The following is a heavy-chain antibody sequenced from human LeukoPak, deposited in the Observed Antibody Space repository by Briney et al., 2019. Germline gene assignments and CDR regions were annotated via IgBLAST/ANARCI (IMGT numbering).Heavy chain of an antibody. CDR1: GFTFSNYG. D-gene: IGHD5-18*01. CDR3: TTATQLWPLDY. J-gene: IGHJ4*02. Sequence: GTSLRLSCAASGFTFSNYGMHWVRQVPGKGLEWVALISYGGSNEYYARSVKGRFTISRDNSKNTLYLQMDSLRAEDTAVYYCTTATQLWPLDYWGQGTLVTVSS. V-gene: IGHV3-30*03. CDR2: ISYGGSNE.